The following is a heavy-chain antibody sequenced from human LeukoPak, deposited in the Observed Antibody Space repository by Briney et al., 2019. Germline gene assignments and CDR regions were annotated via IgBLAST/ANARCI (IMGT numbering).Heavy chain of an antibody. Sequence: SETLSLTCAVYGGSFSGHYWSWIRQPPGKGLEWIGEINHSGSTNYNPSLKSRVTISVDTSKNQFSLKLSSVTAADTAVYYCANYGSGSYYNYYYGMDVWGQGTTVTVSS. V-gene: IGHV4-34*01. J-gene: IGHJ6*02. CDR3: ANYGSGSYYNYYYGMDV. CDR2: INHSGST. D-gene: IGHD3-10*01. CDR1: GGSFSGHY.